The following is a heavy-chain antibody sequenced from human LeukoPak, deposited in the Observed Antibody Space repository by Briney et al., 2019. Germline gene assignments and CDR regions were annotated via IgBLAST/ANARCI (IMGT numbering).Heavy chain of an antibody. CDR1: GYTFTSYY. Sequence: ASVKVSCEASGYTFTSYYIHWVRQAPGQGLEWMGIINPNGGSTSYGQRFQGRVTMNRDTSTNIVYMELSSLRSEDTAVYYCARGTGYFETGMIKYKYYGMDVWGQGTTVTVSS. D-gene: IGHD3-16*01. J-gene: IGHJ6*02. CDR2: INPNGGST. V-gene: IGHV1-46*01. CDR3: ARGTGYFETGMIKYKYYGMDV.